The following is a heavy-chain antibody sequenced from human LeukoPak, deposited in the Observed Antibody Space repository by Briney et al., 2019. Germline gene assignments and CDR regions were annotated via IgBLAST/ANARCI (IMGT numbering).Heavy chain of an antibody. D-gene: IGHD3-22*01. CDR2: ISFDGSTK. CDR1: GFIFSRYA. Sequence: GGSLRLSCAASGFIFSRYALHWVRQAPGKGLEWVSIISFDGSTKDYADSVKGRFTISRDNSKNTLDLQMSSLRPEDTAVYYCAKGRYYDSGGYPIDYWGQGTLVTVSS. CDR3: AKGRYYDSGGYPIDY. V-gene: IGHV3-30-3*01. J-gene: IGHJ4*02.